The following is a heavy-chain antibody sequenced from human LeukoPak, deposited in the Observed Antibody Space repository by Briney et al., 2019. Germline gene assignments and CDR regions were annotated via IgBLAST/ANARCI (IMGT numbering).Heavy chain of an antibody. CDR1: GGSLCTFY. V-gene: IGHV4-59*01. CDR3: ARREYDSSGFDY. CDR2: INYSGST. D-gene: IGHD3-22*01. J-gene: IGHJ4*02. Sequence: SETLSLTCTVSGGSLCTFYWSWIRQPPGKGLEWIGYINYSGSTNSNPSLKSRVTISVDTSNNQFSLKLSSVTAADTAVYYCARREYDSSGFDYWGQGTLVTVSS.